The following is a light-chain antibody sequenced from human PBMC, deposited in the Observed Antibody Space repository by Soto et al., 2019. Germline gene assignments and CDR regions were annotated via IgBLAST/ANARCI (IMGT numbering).Light chain of an antibody. J-gene: IGKJ1*01. V-gene: IGKV3-15*01. CDR2: GAS. CDR3: QEYINWWT. CDR1: QSVSSY. Sequence: DILVTQSPSTLSVSVGETATLSCRASQSVSSYLEWYQQKPGHAPRLIIYGASSMAPGIPARFSASGSGKEFTLTISRLQDDDFAVYYCQEYINWWTFGHGTKVDIK.